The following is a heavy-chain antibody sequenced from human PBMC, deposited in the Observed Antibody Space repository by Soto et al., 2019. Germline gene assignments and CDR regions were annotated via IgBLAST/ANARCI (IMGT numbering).Heavy chain of an antibody. CDR1: GFTFSSYA. D-gene: IGHD2-8*02. Sequence: VGSLRLSCAASGFTFSSYAMSWVRQAPGKGLEWVSAISGSGGSTYYADSVKGRFTISRDNSKNTLYLQMNSLRAEDTAVYYCAKNPIQVGPKPPHIYFDYWGQGNLVTVSS. CDR3: AKNPIQVGPKPPHIYFDY. CDR2: ISGSGGST. V-gene: IGHV3-23*01. J-gene: IGHJ4*02.